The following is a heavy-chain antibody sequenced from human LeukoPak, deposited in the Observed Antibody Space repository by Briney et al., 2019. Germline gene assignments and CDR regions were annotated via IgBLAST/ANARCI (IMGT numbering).Heavy chain of an antibody. J-gene: IGHJ4*02. CDR3: AALPAAEYEFDY. CDR1: GFTFSSYS. Sequence: GGALRLSCAASGFTFSSYSMNWVRQAPGKGVEWVSPISSSSSYIYYADSVKGRFTISRDNAKNSLYLQMSSLRAEDTAVYYCAALPAAEYEFDYWGQGTLVTVSS. CDR2: ISSSSSYI. V-gene: IGHV3-21*01. D-gene: IGHD2-2*01.